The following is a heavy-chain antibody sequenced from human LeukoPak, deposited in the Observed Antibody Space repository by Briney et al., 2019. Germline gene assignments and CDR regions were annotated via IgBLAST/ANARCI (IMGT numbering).Heavy chain of an antibody. CDR2: TYYRSKWYN. CDR1: GDSLSSNSAA. CDR3: ARGPNWNFDFDY. D-gene: IGHD1-7*01. V-gene: IGHV6-1*01. Sequence: SQTLSLTCAISGDSLSSNSAAWHWLRQSPSRGLEWLGRTYYRSKWYNDYAVSVKSRITINPDTSKNQFSLQLNPVTPEDTAVYYCARGPNWNFDFDYWGQGTLVTVSS. J-gene: IGHJ4*02.